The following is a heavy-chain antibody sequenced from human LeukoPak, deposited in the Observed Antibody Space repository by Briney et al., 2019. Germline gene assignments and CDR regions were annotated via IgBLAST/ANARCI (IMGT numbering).Heavy chain of an antibody. CDR1: GFTFSSYA. D-gene: IGHD1-26*01. J-gene: IGHJ4*02. CDR2: ISGSGGST. Sequence: GESLRLSCAASGFTFSSYAMSWVRQAPGKGLEWVSAISGSGGSTYYADSVKGRFTISRDNSKNALYLQMNSLRAEDTAVYYCAKASSGSYFVFDYWGQGTLVTVSS. CDR3: AKASSGSYFVFDY. V-gene: IGHV3-23*01.